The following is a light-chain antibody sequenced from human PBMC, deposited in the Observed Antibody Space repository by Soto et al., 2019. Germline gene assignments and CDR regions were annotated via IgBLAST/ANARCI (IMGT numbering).Light chain of an antibody. Sequence: QSVLTQPPSASGTPGQRVTISCSGSSSNIGSNYVYWYQQLPGTAPKLLIYRNNQRPSGVPDRFSGSKSGNSASLAISGLRSEDEADYYCAAWDDSLSGWVFGGGTQLTVL. V-gene: IGLV1-47*01. CDR2: RNN. CDR3: AAWDDSLSGWV. CDR1: SSNIGSNY. J-gene: IGLJ3*02.